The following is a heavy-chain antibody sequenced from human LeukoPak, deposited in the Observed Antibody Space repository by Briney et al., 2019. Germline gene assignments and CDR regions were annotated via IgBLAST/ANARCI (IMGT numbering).Heavy chain of an antibody. CDR3: AKGSRAVTINLNWFDP. CDR1: GFTFSSYS. J-gene: IGHJ5*02. D-gene: IGHD4-17*01. CDR2: ISSSSSYI. Sequence: PGGSLRLSCAASGFTFSSYSMNWVRQAPGKGLEWVSSISSSSSYIYYADSVKGRFTISRDNAKNSLYLRMNSLRAEDTALYYCAKGSRAVTINLNWFDPWGQGTLVTVSS. V-gene: IGHV3-21*04.